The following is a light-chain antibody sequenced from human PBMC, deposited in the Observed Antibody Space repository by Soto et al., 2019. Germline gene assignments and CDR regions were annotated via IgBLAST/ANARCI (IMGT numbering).Light chain of an antibody. CDR2: GAA. CDR1: QGISNY. CDR3: LQDYNYPWT. Sequence: ATQMPPSPSSLSASVGERVTISCRASQGISNYLAWYQQRPGKAPKLLIFGAATLQSGVPSRFSASGSGPDFTLTISSLQPEDFATDDCLQDYNYPWTCGQGTKVDIK. V-gene: IGKV1-6*01. J-gene: IGKJ1*01.